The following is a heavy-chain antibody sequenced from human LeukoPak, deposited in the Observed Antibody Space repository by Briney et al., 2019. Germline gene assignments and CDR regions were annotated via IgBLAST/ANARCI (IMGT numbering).Heavy chain of an antibody. D-gene: IGHD3-10*01. CDR1: GGTFSSYA. CDR2: IIPISGTA. J-gene: IGHJ3*02. Sequence: SVKVSCKASGGTFSSYAISWVRQAPGQGLEWMGRIIPISGTANYAQKFQGRVTITTDESTSTAYMELSSLRSEDTAVYYCARGRGLGITMPVDAFDIWGQGTMVTVSS. V-gene: IGHV1-69*05. CDR3: ARGRGLGITMPVDAFDI.